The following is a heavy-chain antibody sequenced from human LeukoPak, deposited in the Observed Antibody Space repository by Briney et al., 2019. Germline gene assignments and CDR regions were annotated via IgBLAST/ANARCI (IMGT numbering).Heavy chain of an antibody. CDR2: IYYSGST. CDR3: ARKSNTSSGWFAFDY. D-gene: IGHD6-19*01. CDR1: GGSISSYY. J-gene: IGHJ4*02. V-gene: IGHV4-59*01. Sequence: SETLSLTCTVSGGSISSYYWSWIRQPPGKGLEWIGYIYYSGSTNYNPSLKSRVTISVDTSKNQFSLKLSSVTAEDTAVYYCARKSNTSSGWFAFDYWGQGTLVTVSS.